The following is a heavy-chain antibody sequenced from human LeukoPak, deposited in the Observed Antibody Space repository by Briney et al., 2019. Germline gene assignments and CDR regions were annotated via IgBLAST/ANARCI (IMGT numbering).Heavy chain of an antibody. CDR2: IKQDGGEI. Sequence: GGSLRLSCAASGFTFSNYFMSWIRQVPGKGLEWVANIKQDGGEIYYVDSVKGRFSISRDNAKNSLSLQMNSLRAEDTAVYYCARVCGDCSYFDYWGQGTLVTVSS. V-gene: IGHV3-7*01. CDR3: ARVCGDCSYFDY. CDR1: GFTFSNYF. D-gene: IGHD2-21*02. J-gene: IGHJ4*02.